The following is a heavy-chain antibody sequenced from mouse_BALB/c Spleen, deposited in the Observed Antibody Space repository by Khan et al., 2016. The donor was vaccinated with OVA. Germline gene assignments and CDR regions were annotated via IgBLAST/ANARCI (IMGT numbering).Heavy chain of an antibody. CDR2: IWSAGRT. D-gene: IGHD2-4*01. J-gene: IGHJ3*01. Sequence: QVQLKESGPGLVQPSQSLSITCTVSGFSLTNYSLHWVRQSPGKGLEWLGVIWSAGRTDYNAAFISRLTSRKDNSRSQVFYKMHSIQPNVTAIYYCARRGYDYGRGALFAYWCHGTLVTVSA. CDR1: GFSLTNYS. V-gene: IGHV2-2*02. CDR3: ARRGYDYGRGALFAY.